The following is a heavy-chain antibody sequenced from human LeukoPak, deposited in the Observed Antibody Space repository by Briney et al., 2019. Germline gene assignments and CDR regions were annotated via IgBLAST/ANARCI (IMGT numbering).Heavy chain of an antibody. CDR1: GFSVSSNY. CDR2: LYSAGST. Sequence: AGGSLRLSCAASGFSVSSNYMIWVRQAPGKGLEWVSVLYSAGSTYFADSVKGRFTISRDNSKNTLYLQMNSLKPEDTAVYYCASGGDQQWLVHGEYWGQGTLVTVSS. V-gene: IGHV3-53*01. CDR3: ASGGDQQWLVHGEY. D-gene: IGHD6-19*01. J-gene: IGHJ4*02.